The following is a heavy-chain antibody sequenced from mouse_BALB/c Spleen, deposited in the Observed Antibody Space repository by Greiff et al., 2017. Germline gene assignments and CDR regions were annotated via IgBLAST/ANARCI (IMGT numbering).Heavy chain of an antibody. V-gene: IGHV5-6-5*01. CDR3: ARGGAYYRYDGFDY. CDR2: ISSGGST. D-gene: IGHD2-14*01. J-gene: IGHJ2*01. CDR1: GFTFSSYA. Sequence: EVKLVESGGGLVKPGGSLKLSCAASGFTFSSYAMSWVRQTPEKRLEWVASISSGGSTYHPDSVKGRFTISRDNARNILYLQMSSLRSEDTAMYYCARGGAYYRYDGFDYWGQGTTLTVSS.